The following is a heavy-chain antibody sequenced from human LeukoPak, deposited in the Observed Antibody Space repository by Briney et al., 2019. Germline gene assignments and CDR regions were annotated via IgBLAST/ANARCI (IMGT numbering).Heavy chain of an antibody. CDR3: ARSDISIVRGAMV. D-gene: IGHD3-10*01. J-gene: IGHJ4*02. V-gene: IGHV1-18*01. CDR1: GYTFTTYG. Sequence: ASVMVSCKASGYTFTTYGISWVRQAPGQGLEWMGWISGYNGNTNYAQKFQGRITMTTETSTSTAYMELRSLRSDDTAVYYCARSDISIVRGAMVWGQGTLVIVSS. CDR2: ISGYNGNT.